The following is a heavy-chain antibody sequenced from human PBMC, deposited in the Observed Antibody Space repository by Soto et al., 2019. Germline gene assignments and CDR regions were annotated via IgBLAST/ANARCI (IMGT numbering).Heavy chain of an antibody. J-gene: IGHJ4*02. D-gene: IGHD6-19*01. Sequence: EVQLVESGGGLVQPGGSLKLYCAASGFTFSGSAMHWVRQASGKGLEWVGRIRSKANSYATAYAASVKGRFTISRDDSKNTAYLQMNSLKTEDTAVYYCTRSRAVAAEYYFDYWGQGTLVTVSS. CDR3: TRSRAVAAEYYFDY. CDR2: IRSKANSYAT. CDR1: GFTFSGSA. V-gene: IGHV3-73*02.